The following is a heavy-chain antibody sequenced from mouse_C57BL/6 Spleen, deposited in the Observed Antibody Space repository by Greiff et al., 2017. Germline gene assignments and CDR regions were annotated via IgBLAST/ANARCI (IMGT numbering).Heavy chain of an antibody. Sequence: QVQLQQSGPELVKPGASVKISCKASGYSFTSYYIHWVKQRPGQGLEWIGWIYPGSGNTKYNEKFKGKATLTADTSSRPAYMQLSTLTSEDSAVYYCARYSSYFDYWGQGTTLTVAS. D-gene: IGHD1-1*01. V-gene: IGHV1-66*01. CDR3: ARYSSYFDY. J-gene: IGHJ2*01. CDR2: IYPGSGNT. CDR1: GYSFTSYY.